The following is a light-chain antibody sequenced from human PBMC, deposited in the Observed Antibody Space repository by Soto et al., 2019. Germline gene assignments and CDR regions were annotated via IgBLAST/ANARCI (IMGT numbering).Light chain of an antibody. Sequence: EVVMTQSPATLSVSPGERVTLSCRASQIVRSNLAWYQQKPGQSPRLLIYGASTRATGIPARFSGSGSGTDFTLTISRLEPEDFAVYYCQQYHSSPRTFGQGTKVDIK. CDR2: GAS. CDR1: QIVRSN. J-gene: IGKJ1*01. CDR3: QQYHSSPRT. V-gene: IGKV3-15*01.